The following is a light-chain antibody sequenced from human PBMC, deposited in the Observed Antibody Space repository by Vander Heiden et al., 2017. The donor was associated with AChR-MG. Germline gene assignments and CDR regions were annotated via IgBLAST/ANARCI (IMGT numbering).Light chain of an antibody. CDR3: QSYDSSLSGCV. CDR1: SSNIGAGSD. CDR2: GNS. Sequence: QSVLTQPPSVSGTPGQRVTIACTGRSSNIGAGSDVHWYQQLPGTAPKLLIYGNSNRPSGVPDRFSGSKSGTSASLAITGLQAEDEADYYCQSYDSSLSGCVFGGGTKLTVL. V-gene: IGLV1-40*01. J-gene: IGLJ2*01.